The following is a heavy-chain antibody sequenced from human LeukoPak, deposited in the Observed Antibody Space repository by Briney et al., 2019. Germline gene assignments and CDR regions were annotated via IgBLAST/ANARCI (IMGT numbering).Heavy chain of an antibody. CDR2: ISSSGSTI. CDR3: ARLTSSSWYTYYYYYMDV. Sequence: GGSLRLSCAASGFTFGSYEMNWVRQAPGKGLEWVSYISSSGSTIYYADSVKGRFTISRDNAKNSLYLQMNSLRAEDTAVYYCARLTSSSWYTYYYYYMDVWGKGTTVTISS. D-gene: IGHD6-13*01. J-gene: IGHJ6*03. V-gene: IGHV3-48*03. CDR1: GFTFGSYE.